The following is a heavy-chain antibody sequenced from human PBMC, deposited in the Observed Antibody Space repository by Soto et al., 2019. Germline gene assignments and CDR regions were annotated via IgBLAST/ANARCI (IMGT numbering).Heavy chain of an antibody. V-gene: IGHV3-21*01. D-gene: IGHD3-22*01. Sequence: GGSLRLSCAASGFTFSSYSMNWVRQAPGKGLEWVSSISSSSSYIYYADSVKGRFTISRDNAKDSLYLQMNSLRAEDTAVYYCARNHEYYYDSSGYPTYYYYGMDVWGQGTTVTVSS. CDR1: GFTFSSYS. CDR2: ISSSSSYI. J-gene: IGHJ6*02. CDR3: ARNHEYYYDSSGYPTYYYYGMDV.